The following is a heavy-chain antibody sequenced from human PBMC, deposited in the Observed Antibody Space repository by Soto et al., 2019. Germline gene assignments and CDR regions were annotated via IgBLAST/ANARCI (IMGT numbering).Heavy chain of an antibody. J-gene: IGHJ5*02. CDR2: INPNSGGT. CDR3: ARDLRIAVAPRSDPGWFDP. D-gene: IGHD6-19*01. Sequence: GASVKVSCKASGYTFTGYYMHWVRQAPGQGLEWMGWINPNSGGTNYAQKFQGWVTMTRDTSISTAYMELSSLRSDDTAVYYCARDLRIAVAPRSDPGWFDPWGQGTLVTVS. V-gene: IGHV1-2*04. CDR1: GYTFTGYY.